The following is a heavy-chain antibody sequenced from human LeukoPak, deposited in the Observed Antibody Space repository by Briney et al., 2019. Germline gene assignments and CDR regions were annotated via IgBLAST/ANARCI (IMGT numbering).Heavy chain of an antibody. CDR2: INAGNGNT. J-gene: IGHJ4*02. CDR1: GYTFTSYA. D-gene: IGHD3-22*01. Sequence: ASVKVSCKASGYTFTSYAMHWVRQAPGQRLEWMGWINAGNGNTKYSQEFQGRVTITRDTSASTAYMELSSLRSEDMAVYYCARELGYYDSSGPFDYWGQGTLVTVSS. V-gene: IGHV1-3*03. CDR3: ARELGYYDSSGPFDY.